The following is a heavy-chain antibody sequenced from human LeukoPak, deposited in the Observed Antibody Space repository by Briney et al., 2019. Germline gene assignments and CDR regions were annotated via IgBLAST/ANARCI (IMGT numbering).Heavy chain of an antibody. CDR2: IYHSGST. V-gene: IGHV4-4*02. CDR3: ARGAPIAAAGSTVNGAFDI. J-gene: IGHJ3*02. Sequence: SGTLSLTCAVSGGSISSSNWWSWVRQPPGKGLEWIGEIYHSGSTNYNPSLKSRVTISVDKSKNQFSLKLSSVTAADTAVYYCARGAPIAAAGSTVNGAFDIWGQGTMVTVSS. D-gene: IGHD6-13*01. CDR1: GGSISSSNW.